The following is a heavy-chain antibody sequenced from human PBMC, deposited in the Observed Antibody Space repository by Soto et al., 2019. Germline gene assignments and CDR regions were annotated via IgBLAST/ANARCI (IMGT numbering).Heavy chain of an antibody. CDR1: GYTFTSYA. CDR3: ARDLNAGYYYSYYMDV. V-gene: IGHV1-3*01. Sequence: QVQLVQSGAEVKKPGASVKVSCKASGYTFTSYAMHWVRQAPGQRLEWMGWINAGNGNTKYSQKFQGRVTITRDTSASTAYMELSSLRSEDTAVYYCARDLNAGYYYSYYMDVWGKGTTVTVSS. D-gene: IGHD1-1*01. CDR2: INAGNGNT. J-gene: IGHJ6*03.